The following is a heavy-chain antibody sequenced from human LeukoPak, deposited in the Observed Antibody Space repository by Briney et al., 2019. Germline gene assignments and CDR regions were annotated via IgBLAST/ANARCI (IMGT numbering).Heavy chain of an antibody. CDR2: ISYDGSNK. CDR1: GFTFSSYA. J-gene: IGHJ4*02. CDR3: ASNDGYYYDSSGYYDVRY. Sequence: TGGSLRLSCAASGFTFSSYAMHWVRQAPGKGLEWVAVISYDGSNKYYADSVKGRFTISRDNSKNTLYLQMNSLRAEDTAVYYCASNDGYYYDSSGYYDVRYWGQGTLVTVSS. D-gene: IGHD3-22*01. V-gene: IGHV3-30-3*01.